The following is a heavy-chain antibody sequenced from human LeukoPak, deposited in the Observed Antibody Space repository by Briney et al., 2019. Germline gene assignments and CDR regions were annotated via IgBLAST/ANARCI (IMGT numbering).Heavy chain of an antibody. CDR3: ARDRFDWLVSLDY. CDR2: ISSSSSYI. V-gene: IGHV3-21*01. Sequence: GGSLRLSCAASGFTFSSYSMNWVRQAPGKGLEWVSSISSSSSYIYYADSVKGRFTISRDNAKNSLYLQMNSLRAEGTAVYYCARDRFDWLVSLDYWGQGTLVTVSS. CDR1: GFTFSSYS. D-gene: IGHD3-9*01. J-gene: IGHJ4*02.